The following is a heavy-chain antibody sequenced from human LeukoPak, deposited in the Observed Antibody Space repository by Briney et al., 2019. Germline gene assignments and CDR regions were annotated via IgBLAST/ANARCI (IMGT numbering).Heavy chain of an antibody. Sequence: PSETLSLTCTVSGGSISSGSYYWSWIRQPAGKGLEWIGRIYTSGNTNYNPSLKSRVTISVDTSKNQFSLKLSSVTAADTAVYYCARSAYYYDSWDYWGQGTLVTVSS. CDR1: GGSISSGSYY. J-gene: IGHJ4*02. CDR3: ARSAYYYDSWDY. D-gene: IGHD3-22*01. CDR2: IYTSGNT. V-gene: IGHV4-61*02.